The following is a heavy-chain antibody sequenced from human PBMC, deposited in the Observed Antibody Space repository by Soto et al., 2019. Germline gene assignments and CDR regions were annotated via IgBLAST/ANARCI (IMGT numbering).Heavy chain of an antibody. Sequence: PSDTLSLTCTVSGCSISSYYWSWIRQPPGKGLEWIGYIYYSGSTNYNPSLKSRVTISVDTSKNQFSLKLSSVTAADTAVYYCAKKLALAPPPDYWGQGTLVTVSS. CDR1: GCSISSYY. J-gene: IGHJ4*02. CDR2: IYYSGST. V-gene: IGHV4-59*08. CDR3: AKKLALAPPPDY.